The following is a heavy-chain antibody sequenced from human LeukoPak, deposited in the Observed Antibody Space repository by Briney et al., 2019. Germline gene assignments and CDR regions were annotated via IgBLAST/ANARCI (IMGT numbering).Heavy chain of an antibody. Sequence: ASVKVSCKASGYTFTSYDINWVRQATGQGLEWVGWMNPNSGNTGYAQKFQGRVTMTRNTSISTAYMELSSLRSEDTAVYYCATRSGYYYYYYGMDVWGQGTTVTVSS. CDR3: ATRSGYYYYYYGMDV. J-gene: IGHJ6*02. CDR1: GYTFTSYD. CDR2: MNPNSGNT. V-gene: IGHV1-8*01. D-gene: IGHD3-22*01.